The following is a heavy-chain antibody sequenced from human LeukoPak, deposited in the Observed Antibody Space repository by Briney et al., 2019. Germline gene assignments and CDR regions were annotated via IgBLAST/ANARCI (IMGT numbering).Heavy chain of an antibody. CDR2: INDSAST. V-gene: IGHV4-34*01. J-gene: IGHJ4*02. CDR1: GGSFSGYY. Sequence: SETLSLTCAVYGGSFSGYYWSWIRQPPGKGLEWIGEINDSASTNRNPSLKSRVTISVDTSKNQFSLKLTSATAADTAVYYCARWGDYGDYVDYWGQGTLVTVSS. CDR3: ARWGDYGDYVDY. D-gene: IGHD4-17*01.